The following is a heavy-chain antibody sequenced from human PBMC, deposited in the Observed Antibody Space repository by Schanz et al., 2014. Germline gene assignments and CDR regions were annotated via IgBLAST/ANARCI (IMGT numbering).Heavy chain of an antibody. D-gene: IGHD3-22*01. CDR1: GFSFSDYG. CDR3: AKSYDTSGYSGFDY. CDR2: ISYHGSER. Sequence: QVPLVESGGGMVQPGRSLRLSCAGSGFSFSDYGMHWVRQAPGRGLEWVAVISYHGSERYSADSVKGRFTISRDNSKNTLYLQMNSLRTEDTAVYFCAKSYDTSGYSGFDYWGQGTLVTVSS. J-gene: IGHJ4*02. V-gene: IGHV3-30*18.